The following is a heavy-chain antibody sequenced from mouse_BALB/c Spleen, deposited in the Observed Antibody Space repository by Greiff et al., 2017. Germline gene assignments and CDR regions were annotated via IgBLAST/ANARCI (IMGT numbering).Heavy chain of an antibody. Sequence: QVQLQQPGAELVRPGASVKLSCKASGYTFTSYWINWVKQRPGQGLEWIGNIYPSDSYTNYNQKFKDKATVTVDKSSSTAYMQLSSPTSEDSAVYYCTRGGLVAFDYWGQGTTLTVSS. D-gene: IGHD1-1*01. V-gene: IGHV1-69*02. J-gene: IGHJ2*01. CDR2: IYPSDSYT. CDR1: GYTFTSYW. CDR3: TRGGLVAFDY.